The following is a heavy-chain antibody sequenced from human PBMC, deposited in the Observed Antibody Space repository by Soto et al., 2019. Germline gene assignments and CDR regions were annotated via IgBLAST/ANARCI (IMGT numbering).Heavy chain of an antibody. J-gene: IGHJ5*02. CDR3: ARVFSDSSSFFDP. CDR1: GGSFRGYY. D-gene: IGHD6-13*01. V-gene: IGHV4-59*12. CDR2: IYYSGST. Sequence: SETLSLTCAVYGGSFRGYYWSWIRQPPGKGLEWIGYIYYSGSTNYNPSLKSRVTISVDTSKNQFSLKLSSVTAADTAVYYCARVFSDSSSFFDPWGQGTLVTVSS.